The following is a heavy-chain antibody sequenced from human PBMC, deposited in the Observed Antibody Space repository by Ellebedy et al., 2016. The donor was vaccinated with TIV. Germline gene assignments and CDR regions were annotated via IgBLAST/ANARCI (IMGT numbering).Heavy chain of an antibody. CDR3: ARGHRFNDY. CDR2: ISSSSSYI. V-gene: IGHV3-21*04. J-gene: IGHJ4*02. Sequence: GGSLRLXXAASGFTFSSYSMNWVRQAPGKGLEWVSSISSSSSYIYYADSVKGRFTISRDNSKNTLYLRMNSLRAEDTAVYYCARGHRFNDYWGQGTLVTVSS. CDR1: GFTFSSYS.